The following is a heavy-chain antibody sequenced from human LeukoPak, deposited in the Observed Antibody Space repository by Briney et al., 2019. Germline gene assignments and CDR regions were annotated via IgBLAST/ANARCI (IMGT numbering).Heavy chain of an antibody. CDR1: GGSVRSESSY. D-gene: IGHD5-24*01. J-gene: IGHJ5*01. CDR3: ARDTVRGDGYNYDS. V-gene: IGHV4-61*01. CDR2: IYYSGST. Sequence: SETLSLTCTVSGGSVRSESSYWSWIRQPPGKGLECIGYIYYSGSTNYNPSLKSRVTISVDTSKSQFSLKLSSVTAADTAVYYCARDTVRGDGYNYDSWGQGTLVTVSS.